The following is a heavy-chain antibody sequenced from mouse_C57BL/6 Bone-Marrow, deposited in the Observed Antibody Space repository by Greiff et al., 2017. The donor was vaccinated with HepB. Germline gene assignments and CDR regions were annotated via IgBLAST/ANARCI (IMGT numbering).Heavy chain of an antibody. CDR1: GFTFSDYY. Sequence: EVKVVESGGGLVQPGGSLKLSCAASGFTFSDYYMYWVRQTPEKRLEWVAYISNGGGSTYYPDTVKGRFTISRDNAKNTLYLQMIRLKSEDTAMYYCARRVLRSNYFDYWGQGTTLTVSS. CDR2: ISNGGGST. V-gene: IGHV5-12*01. D-gene: IGHD1-1*01. J-gene: IGHJ2*01. CDR3: ARRVLRSNYFDY.